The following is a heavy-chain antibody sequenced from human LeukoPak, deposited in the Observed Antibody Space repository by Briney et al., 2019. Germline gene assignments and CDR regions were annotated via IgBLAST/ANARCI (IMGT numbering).Heavy chain of an antibody. Sequence: PSETLALTCNGSCCSISSYYWSWIRQPPGKGLEVIGYIYYSGRSNYNPSLMTRLTISVDTSKNQLSLNLIAVTAADTAVYYCARNKVQLVNAFDIWGQGTMVTV. J-gene: IGHJ3*02. D-gene: IGHD1-1*01. CDR3: ARNKVQLVNAFDI. CDR2: IYYSGRS. CDR1: CCSISSYY. V-gene: IGHV4-59*08.